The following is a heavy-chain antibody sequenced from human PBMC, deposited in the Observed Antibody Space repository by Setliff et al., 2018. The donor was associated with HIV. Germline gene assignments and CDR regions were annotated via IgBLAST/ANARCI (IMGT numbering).Heavy chain of an antibody. CDR3: ARTDWARTSYYYYYGMNV. J-gene: IGHJ6*02. Sequence: KTSETLSLTCAVSGGSISSDNWWTWVRQAPGKGLEWIGEIYHSEYTNYNPSLKSRVSMSVDKSKNQFSLKLSSVTAADTAVYYCARTDWARTSYYYYYGMNVWGQGTTVTVSS. CDR2: IYHSEYT. V-gene: IGHV4-4*02. CDR1: GGSISSDNW. D-gene: IGHD3-9*01.